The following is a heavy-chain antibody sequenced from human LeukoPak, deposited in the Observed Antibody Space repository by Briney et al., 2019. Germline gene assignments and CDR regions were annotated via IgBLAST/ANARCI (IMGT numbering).Heavy chain of an antibody. CDR3: ARDNGDDDPPTLEY. J-gene: IGHJ4*02. D-gene: IGHD2-8*01. CDR2: IYYSGNT. Sequence: SHTLSLPHAVSGYSLSQVFSLAWIRQPPGNGLEWLGIIYYSGNTYYNPTLKSRLTISVDTSKNEFSLKLTSVTAADTAVYYCARDNGDDDPPTLEYWGQGTLVTVSS. V-gene: IGHV4-38-2*02. CDR1: GYSLSQVFS.